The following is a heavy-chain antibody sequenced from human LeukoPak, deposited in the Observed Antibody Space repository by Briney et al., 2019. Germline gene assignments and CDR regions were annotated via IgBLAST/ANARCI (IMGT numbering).Heavy chain of an antibody. CDR1: GGSISTYY. CDR2: IYYTGST. J-gene: IGHJ6*02. D-gene: IGHD5-24*01. V-gene: IGHV4-59*01. CDR3: ARATRRDDYKPVVGMDV. Sequence: SETLSLTCTVSGGSISTYYWTWIRQPPGKGLEWIGYIYYTGSTNYNPSLKSRVTISLDTTKNQFSLKLSSVTAADTAVYYCARATRRDDYKPVVGMDVWGQGTTVTVSS.